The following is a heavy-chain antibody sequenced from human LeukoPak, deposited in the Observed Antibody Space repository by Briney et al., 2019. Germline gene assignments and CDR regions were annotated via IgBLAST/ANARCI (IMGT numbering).Heavy chain of an antibody. CDR2: ISGSGGAI. CDR3: AKDPSIHFAYYYFDY. J-gene: IGHJ4*02. CDR1: GFTFSSYA. V-gene: IGHV3-23*01. D-gene: IGHD2-21*01. Sequence: GGSLRLSCAASGFTFSSYAMSWVRQAPGKGLEWVSAISGSGGAIKYADSVKGRFTISRDNSKNTVYLQMNSLRAEDTAVYYCAKDPSIHFAYYYFDYWGQGTLVTVSS.